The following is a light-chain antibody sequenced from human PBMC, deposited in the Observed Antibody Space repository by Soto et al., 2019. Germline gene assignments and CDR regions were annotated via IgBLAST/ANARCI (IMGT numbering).Light chain of an antibody. CDR3: QAWATGIHI. Sequence: QPVLTQSPSASASLGASVKLTCTLSSRHNTNAIAWHQQQPKKGPRFLMNVNSDGSHFKGDGIPDRFSDSSSGAERYLTISSLQSEDEADYYSQAWATGIHIFGGGTKLTVL. CDR2: VNSDGSH. J-gene: IGLJ2*01. V-gene: IGLV4-69*01. CDR1: SRHNTNA.